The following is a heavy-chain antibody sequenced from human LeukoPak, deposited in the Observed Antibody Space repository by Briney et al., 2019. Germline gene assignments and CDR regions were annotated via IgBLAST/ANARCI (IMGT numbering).Heavy chain of an antibody. Sequence: PGRSLRLSCAASGFTFSTYDMHWVRQAPGKGLEWVAIISYDGSNKYYADSVKGRFTISRDNSKNTLYLQMNCLRAEDTALYYCAKDREGSGYYFDYWGQGTLVTVSS. V-gene: IGHV3-30*18. CDR2: ISYDGSNK. CDR3: AKDREGSGYYFDY. J-gene: IGHJ4*02. CDR1: GFTFSTYD. D-gene: IGHD3-22*01.